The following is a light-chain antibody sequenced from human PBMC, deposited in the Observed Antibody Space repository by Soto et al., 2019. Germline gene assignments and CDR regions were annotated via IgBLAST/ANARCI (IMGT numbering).Light chain of an antibody. CDR2: GAS. V-gene: IGKV3-20*01. J-gene: IGKJ1*01. CDR1: QSVSSTY. CDR3: QQYGSSPWT. Sequence: EIVLTQSPSTLSLSPGERVTLSCRASQSVSSTYLAWYQQKPGQAPRLLIYGASSRATGIPDRFSGSGSGTDFTLTINRLEPEDFAVYYCQQYGSSPWTFGQGTKVEIK.